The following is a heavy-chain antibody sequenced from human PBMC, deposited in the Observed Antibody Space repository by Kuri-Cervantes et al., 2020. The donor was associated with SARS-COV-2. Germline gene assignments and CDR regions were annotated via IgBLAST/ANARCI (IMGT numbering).Heavy chain of an antibody. CDR3: ARDSSGWYAAMRAFDI. J-gene: IGHJ3*02. CDR2: IIPIFGTA. V-gene: IGHV1-69*01. CDR1: GGTFSSYA. D-gene: IGHD6-19*01. Sequence: GGSLRLSCKASGGTFSSYAISWVRQAPGQGLEWMGGIIPIFGTANYAQKFQGRVTITADESTSTAYMELSSLRSEDTAVYYCARDSSGWYAAMRAFDIWGQGTTVTVSS.